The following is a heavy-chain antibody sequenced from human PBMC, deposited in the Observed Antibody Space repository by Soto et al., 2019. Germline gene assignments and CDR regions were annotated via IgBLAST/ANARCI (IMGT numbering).Heavy chain of an antibody. D-gene: IGHD6-13*01. J-gene: IGHJ4*02. CDR2: INPNSGGT. V-gene: IGHV1-2*04. CDR3: ARSAGIAAPHNCYFDY. CDR1: GYTFTGYY. Sequence: ASVKVSCKASGYTFTGYYMHWVRQAPGQGLEWMGWINPNSGGTNYAQKFQGWVTMTRDTSISTAYMELSRLRSDDTAVYYCARSAGIAAPHNCYFDYWGQGTLVTVSS.